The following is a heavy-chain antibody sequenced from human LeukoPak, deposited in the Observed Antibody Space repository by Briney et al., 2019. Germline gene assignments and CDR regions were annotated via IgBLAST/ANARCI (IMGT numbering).Heavy chain of an antibody. Sequence: SQTLSLTCTVSGGSISGGAYYWSWIRQPPGKGLEWIGYIYYSGTTYYNPSLRSRVTISVDTSKNQSSLKLSSVTAADTAVYYCARGDYSDSSGYYRPLDYWGQGTLVTVSS. CDR1: GGSISGGAYY. V-gene: IGHV4-30-4*01. D-gene: IGHD3-22*01. J-gene: IGHJ4*02. CDR3: ARGDYSDSSGYYRPLDY. CDR2: IYYSGTT.